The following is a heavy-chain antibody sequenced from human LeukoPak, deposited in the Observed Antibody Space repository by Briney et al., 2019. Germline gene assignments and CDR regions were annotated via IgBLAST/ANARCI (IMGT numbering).Heavy chain of an antibody. CDR1: GFTFSNYS. J-gene: IGHJ4*02. V-gene: IGHV3-21*01. CDR2: ISSSSNYI. D-gene: IGHD2-15*01. CDR3: ARLKLKIVAAEFDY. Sequence: PGGSLRLSCAASGFTFSNYSMNWVRQAPGKGLEWVSSISSSSNYIYYADSVKGRFTISRDNAKNSLYLQMNSLRAEDTAVYYCARLKLKIVAAEFDYWGQGTLVTVSS.